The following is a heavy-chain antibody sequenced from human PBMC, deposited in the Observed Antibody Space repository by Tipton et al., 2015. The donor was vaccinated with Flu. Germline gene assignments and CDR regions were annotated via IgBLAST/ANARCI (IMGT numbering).Heavy chain of an antibody. V-gene: IGHV3-9*01. CDR1: GFTFDDYA. J-gene: IGHJ3*02. Sequence: SLRLSCAASGFTFDDYAMHWVRQAPGKGLEWVSGISWNSGSIGYADSVKGRFTISRDNAKNSLYLQMNSLRAEDTALYYCAKDTGYYYDSSGYDAFDIWGQGTMVTVSS. CDR3: AKDTGYYYDSSGYDAFDI. D-gene: IGHD3-22*01. CDR2: ISWNSGSI.